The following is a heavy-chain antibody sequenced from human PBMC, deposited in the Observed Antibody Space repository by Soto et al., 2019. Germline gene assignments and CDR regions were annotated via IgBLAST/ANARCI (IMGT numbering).Heavy chain of an antibody. CDR2: ISYDGSNK. CDR1: GFTFSSYG. CDR3: AKDLGTTVTTASNYYYGMDV. Sequence: PGGSLRLSCAASGFTFSSYGMHWVRQAPGKRLEWVAVISYDGSNKYYADSVKGRFTISRDNSKNTLYLQMNSLRAEDTAVYYCAKDLGTTVTTASNYYYGMDVWGQGTTVTVSS. D-gene: IGHD4-17*01. V-gene: IGHV3-30*18. J-gene: IGHJ6*02.